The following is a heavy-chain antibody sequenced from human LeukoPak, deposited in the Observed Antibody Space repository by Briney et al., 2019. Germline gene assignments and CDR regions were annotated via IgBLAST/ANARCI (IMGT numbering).Heavy chain of an antibody. CDR2: IYYDGST. J-gene: IGHJ5*02. CDR1: GASLARDMYH. D-gene: IGHD6-19*01. CDR3: ARQPPLGGWYPATHNWFDP. Sequence: PSETLSLTCTVSGASLARDMYHWGWVRQSPGKGLEWLGTIYYDGSTFYSPSFKSRVTISINASKKQLSLKLTSVTAADTAVYYCARQPPLGGWYPATHNWFDPWGQGTLVTVSS. V-gene: IGHV4-39*01.